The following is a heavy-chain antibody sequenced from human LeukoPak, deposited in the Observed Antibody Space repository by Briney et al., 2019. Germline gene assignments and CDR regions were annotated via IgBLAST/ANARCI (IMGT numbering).Heavy chain of an antibody. J-gene: IGHJ3*02. CDR3: ARETGDRSSAFDI. CDR1: GGSFSGYY. D-gene: IGHD7-27*01. V-gene: IGHV4-34*01. Sequence: SETLSLTCAVYGGSFSGYYWSWIRQPPGKGLEWIGEINHSGSTNYNPSLKSRVTISVDRSKNQFSLKLSSVTAADTAVYYCARETGDRSSAFDIWGQGTMVTVSS. CDR2: INHSGST.